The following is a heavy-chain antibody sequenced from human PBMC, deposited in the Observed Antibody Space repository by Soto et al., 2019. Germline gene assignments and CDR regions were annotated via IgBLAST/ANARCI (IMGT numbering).Heavy chain of an antibody. Sequence: GASVKVSCKTSGGTFRNYAISWVRQAPGQGLEWMGGIIPIFGRANYAQKFQGRVTITADESTSTAYMELSSLRSEDTAVYYWAPGFRVLSEYFQYWGQGPLGTVSS. CDR2: IIPIFGRA. V-gene: IGHV1-69*13. D-gene: IGHD3-16*01. CDR1: GGTFRNYA. J-gene: IGHJ1*01. CDR3: APGFRVLSEYFQY.